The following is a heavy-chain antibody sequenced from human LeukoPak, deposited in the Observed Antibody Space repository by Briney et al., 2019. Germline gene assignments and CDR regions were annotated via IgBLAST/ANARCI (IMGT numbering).Heavy chain of an antibody. D-gene: IGHD3-22*01. CDR1: GYSFTGYY. J-gene: IGHJ4*02. CDR2: INPNSGGT. CDR3: AREVPYDTSRYYQPFDY. V-gene: IGHV1-2*02. Sequence: ASVKVSCKASGYSFTGYYMHWVRQAPGQGLEWMGWINPNSGGTKYAQKFQGRVTMTTDTSTSTAYMNLRSLRSDDTAVYYCAREVPYDTSRYYQPFDYWGQGTLVTVSS.